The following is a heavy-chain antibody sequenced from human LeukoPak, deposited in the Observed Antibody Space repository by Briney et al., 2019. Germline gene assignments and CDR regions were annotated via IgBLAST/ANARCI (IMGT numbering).Heavy chain of an antibody. CDR3: VREDTPATANY. V-gene: IGHV3-30*03. Sequence: GGSLRLSCAASGFTFSSYGMHWVRQAPGKGLEWVAVISYHGSNKYYADSVKGRFTISRDNSKDTLFLQMHSLRPGDTAVYYCVREDTPATANYWGQGTLVTISS. CDR1: GFTFSSYG. D-gene: IGHD2-21*02. J-gene: IGHJ4*02. CDR2: ISYHGSNK.